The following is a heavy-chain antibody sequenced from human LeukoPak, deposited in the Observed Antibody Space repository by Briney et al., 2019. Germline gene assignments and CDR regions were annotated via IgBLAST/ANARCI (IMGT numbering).Heavy chain of an antibody. J-gene: IGHJ4*02. CDR1: GGTFSSYA. D-gene: IGHD6-13*01. CDR3: ARSLIAAAVDYFDY. Sequence: ASVKVSRKASGGTFSSYAISWVRQAPGQGLEWMGGIIPIFGTANYAQKFQGRVTITADESTSTAYMELSSLRSEDTAVYYCARSLIAAAVDYFDYWGQGTLVTVSS. V-gene: IGHV1-69*13. CDR2: IIPIFGTA.